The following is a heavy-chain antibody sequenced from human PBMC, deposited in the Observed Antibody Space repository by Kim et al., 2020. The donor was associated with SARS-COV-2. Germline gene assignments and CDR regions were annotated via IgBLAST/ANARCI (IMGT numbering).Heavy chain of an antibody. J-gene: IGHJ4*02. CDR3: TTDRRYDYVWGSYRPFDY. V-gene: IGHV3-15*01. Sequence: GGSLRLSCAASGFTFSNAWMSWVRQAPGKGLEWVGRIKSKTDGGTTDYAAPVKGRFTISRDDSKNTLYLQMNSLKTEDTVVYYCTTDRRYDYVWGSYRPFDYWGQGTLVTVSS. D-gene: IGHD3-16*02. CDR1: GFTFSNAW. CDR2: IKSKTDGGTT.